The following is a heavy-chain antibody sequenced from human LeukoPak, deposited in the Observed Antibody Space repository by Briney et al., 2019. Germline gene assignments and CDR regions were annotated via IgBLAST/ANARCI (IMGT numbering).Heavy chain of an antibody. CDR2: IKQDGSEK. D-gene: IGHD6-19*01. CDR3: ARDDYNSGWD. Sequence: GGSLRLSCAASGFIFSTYWMRWVRQAPGKGLEWVADIKQDGSEKYYVDSVKGRFTISRDNAKNSLYLQMNSLRADDTAVYDCARDDYNSGWDWGQGTLVTVSS. CDR1: GFIFSTYW. V-gene: IGHV3-7*03. J-gene: IGHJ4*02.